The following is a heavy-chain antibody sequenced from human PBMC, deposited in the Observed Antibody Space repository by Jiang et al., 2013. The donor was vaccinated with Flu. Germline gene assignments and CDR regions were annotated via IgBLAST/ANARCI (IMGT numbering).Heavy chain of an antibody. V-gene: IGHV4-59*08. J-gene: IGHJ6*02. CDR1: SGSISSHY. D-gene: IGHD2-21*02. CDR3: ARSYCGGDCYSMFGYSYYGMGV. Sequence: LLKPSETLSLTCTVSSGSISSHYWSWIRQPPGKGLEWIGYIHNSGTTNYNPSLKSRVTISIDTSTNQFSLKLISVTAPDTAVYYCARSYCGGDCYSMFGYSYYGMGVWGQGTTVTVSS. CDR2: IHNSGTT.